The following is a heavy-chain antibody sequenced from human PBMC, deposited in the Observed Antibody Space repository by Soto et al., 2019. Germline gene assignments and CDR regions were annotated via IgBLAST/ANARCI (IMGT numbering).Heavy chain of an antibody. CDR3: AKEWVYDSSGWSFDY. CDR2: IYSGGST. CDR1: GFTVSSNY. V-gene: IGHV3-66*01. Sequence: GGSLRLSCAASGFTVSSNYMSWVRQAPGKGLEWVSVIYSGGSTYYADSEKGRFTNSRDNSKNTLYLQMNSLRAEDTAVYYCAKEWVYDSSGWSFDYWGQGP. J-gene: IGHJ4*02. D-gene: IGHD3-22*01.